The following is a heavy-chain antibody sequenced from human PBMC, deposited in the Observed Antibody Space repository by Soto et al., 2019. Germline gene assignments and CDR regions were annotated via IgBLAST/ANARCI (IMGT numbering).Heavy chain of an antibody. CDR2: VSGSGGST. CDR3: AKTLSTYYYYYGMDV. V-gene: IGHV3-23*01. CDR1: KFTFSTYA. Sequence: GGSLRLSCAASKFTFSTYAMSWVRQAPGKGLEWVSAVSGSGGSTYYADSVKGRFTISRDNSKNTLYLQMNSLRAEDAAVYYCAKTLSTYYYYYGMDVWGQGTTVTVSS. J-gene: IGHJ6*02.